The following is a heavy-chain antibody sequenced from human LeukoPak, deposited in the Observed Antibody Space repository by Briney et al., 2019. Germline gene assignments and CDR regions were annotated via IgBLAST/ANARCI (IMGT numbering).Heavy chain of an antibody. V-gene: IGHV1-69*05. CDR2: IIPIFGTA. J-gene: IGHJ5*02. CDR1: GGTFSSDA. Sequence: SVKVSCKXSGGTFSSDAISWVRQAPGQGLEWMGRIIPIFGTANYSQKFQGRVTITTDESTSTACMELSSLRAEDTAVYYCAVTYYDFWSGYYPWGQGTLVTVSS. CDR3: AVTYYDFWSGYYP. D-gene: IGHD3-3*01.